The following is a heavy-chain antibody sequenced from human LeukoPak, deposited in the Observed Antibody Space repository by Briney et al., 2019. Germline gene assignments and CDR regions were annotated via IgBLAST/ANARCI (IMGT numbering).Heavy chain of an antibody. CDR1: GYTFSSYG. CDR2: ISGHSGNT. Sequence: GASVRVSCKTSGYTFSSYGISWVRQAPGQGLEWMGWISGHSGNTNYAQKFQGRVTVTTDTSTTTAYMELRSLRFDDTAIYYCARDWEIGLSGYFDYWGQGTLVTVSS. D-gene: IGHD1-26*01. V-gene: IGHV1-18*01. CDR3: ARDWEIGLSGYFDY. J-gene: IGHJ4*02.